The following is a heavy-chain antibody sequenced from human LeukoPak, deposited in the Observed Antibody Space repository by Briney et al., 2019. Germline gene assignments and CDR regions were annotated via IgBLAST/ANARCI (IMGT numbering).Heavy chain of an antibody. V-gene: IGHV4-59*01. Sequence: PSETLSLTCTISGGSISYYYWSWIRQSPGKGLDWIGYIYYSGSTNYNPSLKSRVTISLDTSKNQFSLKLSSVTAADTAVYYCARSGIVGAGGYFDYWGQGTLVTVSS. CDR3: ARSGIVGAGGYFDY. D-gene: IGHD1-26*01. J-gene: IGHJ4*02. CDR2: IYYSGST. CDR1: GGSISYYY.